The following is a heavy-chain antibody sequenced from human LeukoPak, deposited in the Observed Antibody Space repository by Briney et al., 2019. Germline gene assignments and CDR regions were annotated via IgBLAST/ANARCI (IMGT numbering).Heavy chain of an antibody. CDR1: EFTFSRYA. Sequence: GGLLRLSCSASEFTFSRYAMHWVRQAPGEGLEYVSGIIMVRVTTYYAHLVKGRFIISRNNSKNTLYLNMSSLRAEDTAVYYCVKTYGYCSSTGSYGFDYWGHGTLV. J-gene: IGHJ4*01. CDR3: VKTYGYCSSTGSYGFDY. D-gene: IGHD2-2*01. CDR2: IIMVRVTT. V-gene: IGHV3-64D*09.